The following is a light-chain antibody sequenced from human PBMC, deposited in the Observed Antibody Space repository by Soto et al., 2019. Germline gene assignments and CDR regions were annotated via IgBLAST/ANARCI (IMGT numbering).Light chain of an antibody. CDR2: DTS. CDR3: QQSYSTPYT. J-gene: IGKJ2*01. CDR1: QSISTY. V-gene: IGKV1-39*01. Sequence: DFQMTQSPSSLSASVGDRVTITCRASQSISTYLNWYQQKPGKAPKLLIYDTSSLQSGVPSRFSGSGYETDFTLTISSLQPEDLAIYYCQQSYSTPYTFGQGTKLEIK.